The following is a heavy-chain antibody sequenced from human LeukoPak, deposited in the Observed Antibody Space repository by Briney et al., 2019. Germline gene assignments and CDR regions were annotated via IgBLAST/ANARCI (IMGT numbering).Heavy chain of an antibody. CDR1: GGTFSSSA. D-gene: IGHD4/OR15-4a*01. CDR2: IIPVLNIT. V-gene: IGHV1-69*04. J-gene: IGHJ6*02. CDR3: ARDQGLTAPPPYGLDV. Sequence: SVKVSCKTSGGTFSSSAITWVRQAPGQGLEWMGRIIPVLNITIYAQNFHARVTITADKSTSTVYMELSSLRSEETALYYCARDQGLTAPPPYGLDVWGQGTTVIVSS.